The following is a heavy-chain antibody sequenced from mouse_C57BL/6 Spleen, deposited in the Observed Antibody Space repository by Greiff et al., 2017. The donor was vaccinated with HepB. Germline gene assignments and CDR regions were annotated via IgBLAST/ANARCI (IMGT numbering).Heavy chain of an antibody. J-gene: IGHJ2*01. CDR1: GFTFSNYW. V-gene: IGHV6-3*01. CDR2: IRLKSDNYAT. CDR3: TEGDYSNYFDY. Sequence: EVKLMESGGGLVQPGGSMKLSCVASGFTFSNYWMNWVRQSPEKGLEWVAQIRLKSDNYATHYAESVKGRFTISRDDSKSSVYLQMNNLRAEDTGIYYCTEGDYSNYFDYWGQGTTLTVSS. D-gene: IGHD2-5*01.